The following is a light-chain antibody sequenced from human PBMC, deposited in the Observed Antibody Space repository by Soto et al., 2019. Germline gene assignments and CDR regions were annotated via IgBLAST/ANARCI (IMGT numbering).Light chain of an antibody. CDR3: ASKTTSSTVL. CDR1: SSAIGAYEH. V-gene: IGLV2-14*03. J-gene: IGLJ2*01. CDR2: DVR. Sequence: QSALTQPSSMPGSPGQSITISCTGTSSAIGAYEHVSWYQQRPGRAPKVLIYDVRIRPSEVSNRFSGSKSGDTASLTISGLQAEDEAVYYCASKTTSSTVLFGGGTKLTVL.